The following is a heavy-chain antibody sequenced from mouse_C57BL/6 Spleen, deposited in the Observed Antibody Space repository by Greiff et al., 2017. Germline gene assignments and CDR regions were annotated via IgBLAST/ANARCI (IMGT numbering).Heavy chain of an antibody. V-gene: IGHV1-80*01. D-gene: IGHD2-1*01. CDR3: AREDGNYGPWFAY. Sequence: QVQLKESGAELVKPGASVKISCKASGYAFSSYWMNWVKQRPGKGLEWIGQIYPGDGDTNYNGKFKGKDTLTADKSSSTAYMQLSSLTSEDSAVYFCAREDGNYGPWFAYWGQGTLVTVSA. J-gene: IGHJ3*01. CDR1: GYAFSSYW. CDR2: IYPGDGDT.